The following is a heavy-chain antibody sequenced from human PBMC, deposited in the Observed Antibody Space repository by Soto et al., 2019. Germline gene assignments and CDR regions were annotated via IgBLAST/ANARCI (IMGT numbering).Heavy chain of an antibody. Sequence: QVQLQESGPRLVKPSETLSLTCTVSGGSFSPNYWAWVRQPTGKGREWVGYIYFGGTTRYNPSLRSRVAIPLETSNRQFSRRLTSVAAADTAVYYCARLGAYYQSLDPWGPGTLVTVSS. CDR1: GGSFSPNY. V-gene: IGHV4-59*08. D-gene: IGHD2-21*01. CDR2: IYFGGTT. CDR3: ARLGAYYQSLDP. J-gene: IGHJ5*02.